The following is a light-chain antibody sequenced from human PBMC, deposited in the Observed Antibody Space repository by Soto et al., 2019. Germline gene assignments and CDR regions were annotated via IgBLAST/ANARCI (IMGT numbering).Light chain of an antibody. CDR2: KVS. Sequence: DVVLTQTSLSSPVALGQSASISCRSSQSLVDTDGDTYLSWLHQRPGQPPRLLIYKVSNRFSGVPDRFSGSGAGTDFTLKISRVEAEDVGVYYCMQVKRVPYTFGQGTKLEIK. CDR1: QSLVDTDGDTY. V-gene: IGKV2-24*01. J-gene: IGKJ2*01. CDR3: MQVKRVPYT.